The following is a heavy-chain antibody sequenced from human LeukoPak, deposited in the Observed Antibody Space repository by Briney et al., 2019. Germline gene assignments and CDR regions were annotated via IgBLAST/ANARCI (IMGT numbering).Heavy chain of an antibody. CDR2: IYHSGST. J-gene: IGHJ4*02. CDR3: ARLGSGYLLDY. CDR1: GYSISSGYY. Sequence: SETLSLTCTVSGYSISSGYYWGWIRQPPGKGLEWIGSIYHSGSTYYNPSLKSRVTISVDTSKNQFSLKLSPVTAADTAVYYCARLGSGYLLDYWGQGTLVTVSS. D-gene: IGHD5-12*01. V-gene: IGHV4-38-2*02.